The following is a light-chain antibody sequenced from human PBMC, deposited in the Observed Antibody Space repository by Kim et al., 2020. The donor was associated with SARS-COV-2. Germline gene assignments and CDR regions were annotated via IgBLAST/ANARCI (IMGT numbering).Light chain of an antibody. CDR1: VLAKKY. CDR2: KDS. V-gene: IGLV3-27*01. J-gene: IGLJ3*02. CDR3: YSAADNIWV. Sequence: SYELTQPSSVSVSPGQTARITCSGDVLAKKYARWFQQKPGQAPVLVIYKDSERPSGIPERFSGSSSGTTVTLTISGAQVEDDADYYCYSAADNIWVFGGGTQLTVL.